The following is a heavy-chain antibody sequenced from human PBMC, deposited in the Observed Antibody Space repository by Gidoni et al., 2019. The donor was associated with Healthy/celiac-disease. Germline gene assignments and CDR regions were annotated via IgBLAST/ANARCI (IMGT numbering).Heavy chain of an antibody. J-gene: IGHJ4*02. CDR2: IIPIFGTA. V-gene: IGHV1-69*01. D-gene: IGHD2-2*01. CDR3: ARGIVVVPAAVNLVYAPPGY. CDR1: GGTFSSYA. Sequence: QVQLVQSGAEVKKPGSSVKVSCKASGGTFSSYAISWVRQAPGQGLEWMGGIIPIFGTANYAQKFQGRVTITADESTSTAYMELSSLRSEDTAVYYCARGIVVVPAAVNLVYAPPGYWGQGTLVTVSS.